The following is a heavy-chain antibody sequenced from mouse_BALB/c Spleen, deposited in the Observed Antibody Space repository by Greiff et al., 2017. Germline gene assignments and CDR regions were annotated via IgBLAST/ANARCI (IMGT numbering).Heavy chain of an antibody. CDR1: GYTFTDYV. V-gene: IGHV1-77*01. Sequence: VQLHQSGPELVKPGASVKMSCKASGYTFTDYVISWVKQRTGQGLEWIGEIYPGSGSTYYNEKFKGKATLTADKSSNTAYMQLSSLTSEDSAVYFCARGDGYDGFAYWGQGTLVTVSA. CDR2: IYPGSGST. J-gene: IGHJ3*01. D-gene: IGHD2-2*01. CDR3: ARGDGYDGFAY.